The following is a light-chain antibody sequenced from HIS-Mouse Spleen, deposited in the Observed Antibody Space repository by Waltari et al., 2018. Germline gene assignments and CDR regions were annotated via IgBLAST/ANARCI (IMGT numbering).Light chain of an antibody. V-gene: IGLV3-10*01. Sequence: SYELTQPPSVSVSPGQTARITCSGDALPKKYAYWYQKKSGQAPVLGGYEDSKRPSGIPGGFSGSSSGTSATLTISEAQVEDEADYYCYSTDSSGNHRVFGGGTKLTVL. CDR3: YSTDSSGNHRV. CDR2: EDS. CDR1: ALPKKY. J-gene: IGLJ2*01.